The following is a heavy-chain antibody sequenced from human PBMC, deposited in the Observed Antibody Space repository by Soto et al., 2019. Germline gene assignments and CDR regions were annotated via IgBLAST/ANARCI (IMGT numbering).Heavy chain of an antibody. CDR1: GGTFSRHA. CDR2: IIPIFGTA. CDR3: ARGWGYDSNDYYYAY. D-gene: IGHD3-22*01. Sequence: QVQLVQSGAEVRKPGSSVKVSCKASGGTFSRHAISWVRQAPEQGLEWMGGIIPIFGTANHAQKFQCRVTIIADESTSTVYMVLSSLRSEDTAMYYCARGWGYDSNDYYYAYWGQGTLVIVSS. J-gene: IGHJ4*02. V-gene: IGHV1-69*01.